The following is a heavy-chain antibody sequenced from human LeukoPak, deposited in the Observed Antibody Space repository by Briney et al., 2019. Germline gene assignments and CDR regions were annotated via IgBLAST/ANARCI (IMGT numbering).Heavy chain of an antibody. CDR3: ARVEVDGNDFWSGYYTGQFDY. Sequence: GGSLRLSCAASGFTLDDYGMSWVRQAPGKGLEWVSGINWNGGSTGYADSVKGRFTISRDNAKNSLYLQMNSLRAEDTALYYCARVEVDGNDFWSGYYTGQFDYWGQGTLVTVSS. CDR1: GFTLDDYG. V-gene: IGHV3-20*04. D-gene: IGHD3-3*01. CDR2: INWNGGST. J-gene: IGHJ4*02.